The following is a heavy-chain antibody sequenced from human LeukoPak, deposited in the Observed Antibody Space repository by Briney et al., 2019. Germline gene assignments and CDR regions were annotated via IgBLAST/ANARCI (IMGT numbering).Heavy chain of an antibody. CDR3: ARVHSGWFYFDY. J-gene: IGHJ4*02. D-gene: IGHD6-19*01. CDR2: INHSGST. Sequence: PSETLSLTCAVYGRSFSGYYWSWIRQPPGKGLEWIGEINHSGSTNYNPSLKSRVTISVDTSKNRFSLKLSSVTAADTAVYYCARVHSGWFYFDYWGQGTLVTVSS. CDR1: GRSFSGYY. V-gene: IGHV4-34*01.